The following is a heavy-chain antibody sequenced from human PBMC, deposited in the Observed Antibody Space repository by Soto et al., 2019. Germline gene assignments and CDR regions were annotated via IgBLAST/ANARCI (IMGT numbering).Heavy chain of an antibody. J-gene: IGHJ4*02. CDR2: IKHDTSEA. Sequence: DVQLVESGGGWVQPGRSLRLSCAASGFKFSDYWMSWVRQVPGKGLEWVGNIKHDTSEAHYADSVKGRFTITRDNIKNFLFLQMRDLRADDTASYYCARDGLLFSGPYRPSRFDYWGLGALVTVSS. V-gene: IGHV3-7*03. D-gene: IGHD3-16*02. CDR3: ARDGLLFSGPYRPSRFDY. CDR1: GFKFSDYW.